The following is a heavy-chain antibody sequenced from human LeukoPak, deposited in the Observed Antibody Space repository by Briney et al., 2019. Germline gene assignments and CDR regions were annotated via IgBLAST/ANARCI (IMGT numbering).Heavy chain of an antibody. CDR1: GFTVSSNY. Sequence: GGSLRLSCAASGFTVSSNYMSWVRQAPGKGLEWVSVIYSGGSTYYADSVKGRFTISRDNSKNTLYLQMNSLRAEDTAVYYCASGSGSYRTPYYYMAACGTGTTVTVSS. D-gene: IGHD3-10*01. CDR2: IYSGGST. CDR3: ASGSGSYRTPYYYMAA. V-gene: IGHV3-53*01. J-gene: IGHJ6*03.